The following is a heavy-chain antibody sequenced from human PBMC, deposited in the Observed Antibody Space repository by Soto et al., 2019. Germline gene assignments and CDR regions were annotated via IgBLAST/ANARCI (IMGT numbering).Heavy chain of an antibody. J-gene: IGHJ6*02. V-gene: IGHV4-4*07. CDR2: IDASGNT. Sequence: SETLSLTCTVSVDSITTYYWSWIRQPAGKGLEWIGRIDASGNTNYNPSLNSRVTMSIDTSKKQLSLKLTSVTAADTAIYYCARYSNNWFQTEGMDVWGQGTTVTVSS. CDR3: ARYSNNWFQTEGMDV. D-gene: IGHD6-13*01. CDR1: VDSITTYY.